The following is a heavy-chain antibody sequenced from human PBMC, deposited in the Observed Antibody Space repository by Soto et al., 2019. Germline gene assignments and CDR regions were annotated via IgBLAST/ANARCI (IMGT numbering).Heavy chain of an antibody. V-gene: IGHV3-21*01. D-gene: IGHD1-1*01. CDR2: ISTGSSYI. Sequence: EVQLVESGGGLVKPGGSLRLSCAASGFTFSSYTINWVRQAPGKGLEWVSSISTGSSYIYYADSVKGRFIISGDNAKNSLYLQMNSLRADDTALYYCARGGVPQAFDIWGQGTMVTVSS. CDR1: GFTFSSYT. J-gene: IGHJ3*02. CDR3: ARGGVPQAFDI.